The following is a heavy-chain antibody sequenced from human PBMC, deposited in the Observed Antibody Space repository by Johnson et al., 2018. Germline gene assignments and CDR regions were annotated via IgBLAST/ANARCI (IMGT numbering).Heavy chain of an antibody. V-gene: IGHV1-69*01. D-gene: IGHD2-15*01. J-gene: IGHJ6*01. CDR1: GGTISSYA. CDR2: ITPLFGAA. CDR3: ASRLCASGSCYYGMDV. Sequence: VQLVESGAEVKKPGSSVKVSCKASGGTISSYAMSWVRQAPGQGLEWMGGITPLFGAADYAPKFQGRVTITADESTNTAYMDLSRLRSEDTAVYYYASRLCASGSCYYGMDVWGQGTTVIVSS.